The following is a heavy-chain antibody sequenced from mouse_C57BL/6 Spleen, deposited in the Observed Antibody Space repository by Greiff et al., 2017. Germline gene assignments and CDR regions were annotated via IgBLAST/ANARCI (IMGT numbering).Heavy chain of an antibody. J-gene: IGHJ2*01. V-gene: IGHV5-4*01. Sequence: EVQLVESGGGLVKPGGSLKLSCAASGFTFSSYAMSWVRQTPEKRLEWVATISDGGSYTYYPDNVKGRFTISRDNAKNTMFLQMTSLRSEDTAMYYCARSGANEFDYWGQGTTLTVSS. CDR3: ARSGANEFDY. D-gene: IGHD1-3*01. CDR1: GFTFSSYA. CDR2: ISDGGSYT.